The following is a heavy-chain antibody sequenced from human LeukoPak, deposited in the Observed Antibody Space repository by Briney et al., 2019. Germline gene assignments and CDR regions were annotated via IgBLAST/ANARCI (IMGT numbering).Heavy chain of an antibody. D-gene: IGHD1-1*01. CDR2: INTNTGNP. CDR3: ARDKPTNWNSRTNDY. CDR1: GYTFTSYA. J-gene: IGHJ4*02. V-gene: IGHV7-4-1*02. Sequence: ASVKVSCKASGYTFTSYAMNWVRQAPGQGLEWMGWINTNTGNPTYAQGFTGRFVFSLDTSVSTAYLQISSLKAEDTAVYYCARDKPTNWNSRTNDYWGQGTLSPSPQ.